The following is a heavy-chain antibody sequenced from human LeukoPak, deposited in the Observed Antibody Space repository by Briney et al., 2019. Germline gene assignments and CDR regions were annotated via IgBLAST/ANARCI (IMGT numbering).Heavy chain of an antibody. CDR2: IYHTPST. V-gene: IGHV4/OR15-8*01. D-gene: IGHD1-14*01. CDR1: GGSISSSNW. CDR3: AREGVDNGLDY. Sequence: PSETLSLTCVVYGGSISSSNWWSCVRQPPGLGLEWIGEIYHTPSTYYNPSIKSRLTISVNTSKNQSSLNLRSVTAAHTAVYYCAREGVDNGLDYWGQGTLVTISS. J-gene: IGHJ4*02.